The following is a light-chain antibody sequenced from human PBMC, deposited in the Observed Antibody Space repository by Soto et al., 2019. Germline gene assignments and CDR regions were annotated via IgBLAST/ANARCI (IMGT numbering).Light chain of an antibody. CDR3: QQLNAYPLT. CDR1: QGISSY. V-gene: IGKV1-9*01. J-gene: IGKJ5*01. Sequence: DIQWTQSPSFLSASVGDRVTITCRASQGISSYLAWFQQKPGRAPNLPIYGASTLQSGVPSRFSGIGSGTDFTLTISNLQPEDFATYYCQQLNAYPLTFGQGTRLEIK. CDR2: GAS.